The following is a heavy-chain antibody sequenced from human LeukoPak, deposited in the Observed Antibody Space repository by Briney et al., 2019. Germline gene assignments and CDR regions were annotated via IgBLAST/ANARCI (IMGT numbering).Heavy chain of an antibody. CDR3: ARDSYYCDSSGYFAY. CDR1: GFTFSSFA. V-gene: IGHV3-30*01. J-gene: IGHJ4*02. CDR2: ISYDGSNK. Sequence: GGSLRLSCAASGFTFSSFAMHWVRQAPGKGLEWVAVISYDGSNKYYADSVKGRFTISRDNSKNTLYLQMNSLRVEDTAVYYCARDSYYCDSSGYFAYWGQGTLVTVSS. D-gene: IGHD3-22*01.